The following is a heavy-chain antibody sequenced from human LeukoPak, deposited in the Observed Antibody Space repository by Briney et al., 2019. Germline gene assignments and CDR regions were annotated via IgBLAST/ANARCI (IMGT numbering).Heavy chain of an antibody. V-gene: IGHV3-30*03. CDR3: ARESSGWLQLFDY. CDR1: GFTFSAFG. D-gene: IGHD5-24*01. CDR2: ISYDGSYE. Sequence: GGSLRLSCAASGFTFSAFGMHWVRQAPGKGLEWVAVISYDGSYEYLAESVKGRFTISRDDSKNTVYLQMNSLRAEDTAVYYCARESSGWLQLFDYWGQGTLVTVSS. J-gene: IGHJ4*02.